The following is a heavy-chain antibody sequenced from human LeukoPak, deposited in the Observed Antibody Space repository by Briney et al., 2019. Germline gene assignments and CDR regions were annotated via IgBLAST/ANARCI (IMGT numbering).Heavy chain of an antibody. V-gene: IGHV3-66*01. J-gene: IGHJ6*02. Sequence: GGSLRLSRAASGFTVSSNYMTWVRQAPGKGLEWVSDIYSGGNTYYADSVKGRFTISRDNSKNTLYLQMNSLRVEDTAVYYCARDPPRASSSWPGTPSYFYYGMDVWGQGTTVTVSS. D-gene: IGHD6-13*01. CDR1: GFTVSSNY. CDR3: ARDPPRASSSWPGTPSYFYYGMDV. CDR2: IYSGGNT.